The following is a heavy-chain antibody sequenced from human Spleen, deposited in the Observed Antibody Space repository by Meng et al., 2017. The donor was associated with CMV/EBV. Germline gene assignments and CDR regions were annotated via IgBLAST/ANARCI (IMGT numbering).Heavy chain of an antibody. D-gene: IGHD5-18*01. J-gene: IGHJ3*02. CDR3: ARTLWPYDAFDI. CDR1: GFTLSDYT. CDR2: ISGSDNSI. V-gene: IGHV3-11*01. Sequence: SARSGFTLSDYTMSCIRQAPGKGLEWLSYISGSDNSIYDADSVKGRFTISRDNAQNSLYLQMNRLTEEDTAVYYCARTLWPYDAFDIWGRGTMVTVSS.